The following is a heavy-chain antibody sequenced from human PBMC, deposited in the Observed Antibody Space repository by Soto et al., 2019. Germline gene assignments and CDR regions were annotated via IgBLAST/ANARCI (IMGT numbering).Heavy chain of an antibody. J-gene: IGHJ6*02. D-gene: IGHD2-8*01. CDR1: GFTFSSYW. CDR2: IKQDGSEK. Sequence: GGSLRLSCAASGFTFSSYWMSWVRQAPGKGLEWVANIKQDGSEKYYVDSVKGRFTISRDNAKNSLYLQMNSLRAEDTAVYYCARDLPLRMGLSLHYYYGMDVWGQGTTVTVSS. CDR3: ARDLPLRMGLSLHYYYGMDV. V-gene: IGHV3-7*05.